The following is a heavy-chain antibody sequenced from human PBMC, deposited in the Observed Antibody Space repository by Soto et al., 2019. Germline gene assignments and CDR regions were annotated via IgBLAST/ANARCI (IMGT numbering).Heavy chain of an antibody. CDR3: AKVARPAGYDWEDYFDY. Sequence: PGGSLRLSCAASGFTFSSYAMSWVRQAPGKGLEWVSAISGSGGSTYYADSVRGRFTISRDNSKNTPYLQMNSLRAEDTAVYYCAKVARPAGYDWEDYFDYWGQGTLVTVSS. V-gene: IGHV3-23*01. D-gene: IGHD5-12*01. CDR1: GFTFSSYA. CDR2: ISGSGGST. J-gene: IGHJ4*02.